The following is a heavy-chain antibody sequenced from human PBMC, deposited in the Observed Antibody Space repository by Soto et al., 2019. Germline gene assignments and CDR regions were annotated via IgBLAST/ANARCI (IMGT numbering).Heavy chain of an antibody. CDR1: GSTITAYG. CDR3: ASSSIAAAGPFDY. D-gene: IGHD6-13*01. V-gene: IGHV1-18*01. CDR2: ISSHNGNT. J-gene: IGHJ4*02. Sequence: QVQLVQSGDEVKQPGASVKVSCKASGSTITAYGISWVRQAPGQGLEWMAWISSHNGNTYYAQNLQGRVTMTTDTSTSTAYMELRSLRSDDTAVYYCASSSIAAAGPFDYWGQGALATVSS.